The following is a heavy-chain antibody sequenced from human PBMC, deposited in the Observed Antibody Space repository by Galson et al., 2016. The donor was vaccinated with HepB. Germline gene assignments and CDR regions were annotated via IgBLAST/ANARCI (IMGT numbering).Heavy chain of an antibody. CDR1: GFTFSDYY. V-gene: IGHV3-11*01. CDR3: ARAGSEFGHVHFF. D-gene: IGHD3/OR15-3a*01. CDR2: MSTDGSTI. J-gene: IGHJ1*01. Sequence: SLRLSCAASGFTFSDYYMSWIRQAPGKGLEWISYMSTDGSTIYYSESLKGRVTISRDNAKSLLFLHLNSLSDEDTAVYYCARAGSEFGHVHFFWGQGALVSVSS.